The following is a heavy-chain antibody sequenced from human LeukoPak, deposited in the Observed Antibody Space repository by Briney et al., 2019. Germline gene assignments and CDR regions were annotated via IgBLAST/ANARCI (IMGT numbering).Heavy chain of an antibody. CDR3: ARDGLLHYYDNSGYLDY. J-gene: IGHJ4*02. D-gene: IGHD3-22*01. CDR1: GFTFSSYG. CDR2: IWYDGSNK. V-gene: IGHV3-33*01. Sequence: PGRSLRLSCAASGFTFSSYGMHWVRQAPGKGLEWVAVIWYDGSNKYHADSVKGRFTISRDNSKNTLYLQMNSLRAEDTAVYYCARDGLLHYYDNSGYLDYWGQGTLVTVSS.